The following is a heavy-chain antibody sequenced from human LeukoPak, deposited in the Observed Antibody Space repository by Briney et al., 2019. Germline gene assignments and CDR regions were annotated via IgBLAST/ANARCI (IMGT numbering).Heavy chain of an antibody. CDR2: ISYDGSNK. D-gene: IGHD2-21*02. J-gene: IGHJ2*01. V-gene: IGHV3-30-3*01. CDR3: ARESYCGGDCYRPYWYFDL. CDR1: GFTFSSYA. Sequence: PGGSLRLSCAASGFTFSSYAMHWVRQAPGKGLEWVAVISYDGSNKYYADSVKGRFTISRDNAKNSLYLQMNSLRAEDTAVYYCARESYCGGDCYRPYWYFDLWGRGTLVTVSS.